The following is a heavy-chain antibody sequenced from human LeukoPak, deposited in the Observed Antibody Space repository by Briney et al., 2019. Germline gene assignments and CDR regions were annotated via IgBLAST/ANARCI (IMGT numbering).Heavy chain of an antibody. Sequence: PGRSLRLSXAASGFTFDDYAMHWVGQAPGKGLEWVSGISWNSGNIGYADSVKGRFAISRDSAKKSLYLQMNSLRAEDMALYYCANGYSYDMTYYFDYWGQGTLVTVSS. CDR2: ISWNSGNI. V-gene: IGHV3-9*03. CDR3: ANGYSYDMTYYFDY. CDR1: GFTFDDYA. D-gene: IGHD5-18*01. J-gene: IGHJ4*02.